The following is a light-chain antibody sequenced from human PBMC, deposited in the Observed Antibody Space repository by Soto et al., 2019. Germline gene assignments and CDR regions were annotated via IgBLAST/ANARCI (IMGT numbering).Light chain of an antibody. V-gene: IGLV1-40*01. Sequence: QPVLTQPPSVSGAPGQRVTISCTGSSSNIGAGYGVHWYQQLPGTAPKLLIYGHSNRPSGVPDRFSGSKSGTSASLAITGLQAEAEADYYCQSYDSSLSVVFGGGTKLTVL. CDR1: SSNIGAGYG. CDR3: QSYDSSLSVV. CDR2: GHS. J-gene: IGLJ2*01.